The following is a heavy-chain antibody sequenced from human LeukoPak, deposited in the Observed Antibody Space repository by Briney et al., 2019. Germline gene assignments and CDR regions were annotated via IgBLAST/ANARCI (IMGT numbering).Heavy chain of an antibody. CDR1: GGSISSYY. J-gene: IGHJ3*02. D-gene: IGHD3-22*01. CDR3: ARGEYYYDPLGAFDI. V-gene: IGHV4-59*01. Sequence: PSETLSPTCTVSGGSISSYYWSWIRQPPGKGLEWIGYIYYSGSTNYNPSLKSRVTISVDTSKNQFSLKLSSVTAADTAVYYCARGEYYYDPLGAFDIWGQGTMVTVSS. CDR2: IYYSGST.